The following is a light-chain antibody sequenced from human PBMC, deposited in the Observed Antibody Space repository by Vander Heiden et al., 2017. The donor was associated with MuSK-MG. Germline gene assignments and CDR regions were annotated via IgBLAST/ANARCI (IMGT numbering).Light chain of an antibody. J-gene: IGKJ2*01. CDR3: QQYNTHPYT. CDR1: QSISSW. Sequence: DIQMSQSPSALSASVGDRVTITCGASQSISSWLAWYQHKPGNAPKLLIYKASTLESGVPPRFSGSGSGTEFPLTVSRLQPDDFATYYCQQYNTHPYTFGQGTKLEIK. V-gene: IGKV1-5*03. CDR2: KAS.